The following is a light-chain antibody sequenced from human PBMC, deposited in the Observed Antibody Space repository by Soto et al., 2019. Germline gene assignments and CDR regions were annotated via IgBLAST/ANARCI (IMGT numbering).Light chain of an antibody. J-gene: IGLJ1*01. V-gene: IGLV2-14*01. CDR1: SSDIGAYNY. CDR2: EVN. Sequence: QSVLTQPASVSGSPGQSITISCTGTSSDIGAYNYVSWYQHHPGTAPKVIIYEVNNRPSGVSFRFSGSKSGNTASLTISGLRAEDEADYYCSAYKTSRTYVFGSGTKLTVL. CDR3: SAYKTSRTYV.